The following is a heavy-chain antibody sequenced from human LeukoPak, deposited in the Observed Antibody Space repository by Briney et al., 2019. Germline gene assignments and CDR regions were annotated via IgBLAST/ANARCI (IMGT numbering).Heavy chain of an antibody. J-gene: IGHJ6*03. CDR1: GGSLSSYY. V-gene: IGHV4-59*13. CDR2: IYYSGST. D-gene: IGHD4-17*01. CDR3: ARGDYGDYYYYYYMDV. Sequence: SETLSLTCTVSGGSLSSYYWSWIRQPPGKGLEWIGYIYYSGSTNYNPSLKSRVTISVDTSKNQFSLKLSSVTAADTAVYYCARGDYGDYYYYYYMDVWGKGTTVTVSS.